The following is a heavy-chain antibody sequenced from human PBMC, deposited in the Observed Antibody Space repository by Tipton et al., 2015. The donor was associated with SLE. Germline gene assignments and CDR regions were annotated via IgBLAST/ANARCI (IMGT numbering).Heavy chain of an antibody. D-gene: IGHD3-16*01. V-gene: IGHV4-59*01. CDR3: AREGLGTSYYYYMDV. CDR2: IYYSGST. J-gene: IGHJ6*03. CDR1: GFSFSNYG. Sequence: LRLSCAASGFSFSNYGMHWVRQPPGKGLEWIGYIYYSGSTNYNPSLKSRVTISVDTSKNQFSLKLSSVTAADTAVYYCAREGLGTSYYYYMDVWGKGTTVTVSS.